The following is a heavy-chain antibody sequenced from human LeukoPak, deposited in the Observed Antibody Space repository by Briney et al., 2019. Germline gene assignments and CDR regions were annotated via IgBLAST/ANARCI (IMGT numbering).Heavy chain of an antibody. CDR1: GYSLTNYW. Sequence: GESLKISCKGSGYSLTNYWIGWVRQMPGKGLEWMEIISPGDSDTRYGPSFQGQVTISVDKSISTAYLQWNSLKASDTAMYYCARVRLDYDYVWGSYRAPSYYYYMDVWGKGTTVTVSS. D-gene: IGHD3-16*02. J-gene: IGHJ6*03. CDR3: ARVRLDYDYVWGSYRAPSYYYYMDV. CDR2: ISPGDSDT. V-gene: IGHV5-51*01.